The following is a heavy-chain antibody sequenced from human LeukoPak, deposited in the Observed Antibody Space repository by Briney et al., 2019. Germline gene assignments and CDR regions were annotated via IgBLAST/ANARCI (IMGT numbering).Heavy chain of an antibody. D-gene: IGHD3-9*01. CDR1: GYGFSIYY. CDR3: ARAVGGYFDWLSPYFDY. Sequence: GDSVKVSCKASGYGFSIYYMHWVRQAPGEGLEWMGMINPNDGRTTYAQKFQGRVTMTRDTSTSTVYMELSSLRSEDTAVYYCARAVGGYFDWLSPYFDYWGQGTLVTVSS. J-gene: IGHJ4*02. V-gene: IGHV1-46*01. CDR2: INPNDGRT.